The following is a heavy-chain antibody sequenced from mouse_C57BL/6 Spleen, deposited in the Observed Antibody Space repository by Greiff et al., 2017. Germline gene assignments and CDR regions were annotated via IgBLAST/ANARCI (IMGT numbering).Heavy chain of an antibody. D-gene: IGHD2-1*01. Sequence: EVKLQESGGGLVQPGGSLSLSCAASGFTFTDYYMSWVRQPPGKALEWLGFIRNKANGYTTAYSASVKGRFTISRDNSQSILYLQMNALRAEDSATYYCARLYGNYVWYFDVWGTGTTVTVSS. CDR3: ARLYGNYVWYFDV. CDR1: GFTFTDYY. J-gene: IGHJ1*03. V-gene: IGHV7-3*01. CDR2: IRNKANGYTT.